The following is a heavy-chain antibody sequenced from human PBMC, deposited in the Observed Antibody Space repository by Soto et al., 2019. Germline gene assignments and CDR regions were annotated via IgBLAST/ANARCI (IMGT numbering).Heavy chain of an antibody. J-gene: IGHJ6*03. V-gene: IGHV3-7*01. CDR2: IRQDGGDK. CDR1: GFTFSDHW. D-gene: IGHD2-15*01. CDR3: ARFCCGVKCQPEYYYFYTDV. Sequence: GGSLRLSCAASGFTFSDHWMSWVRQATGKGLEWVASIRQDGGDKCYVDSVKGRFSISRDNAKDSLYLQMNSLRPEDTAVFYCARFCCGVKCQPEYYYFYTDVWGKGTTVPVSS.